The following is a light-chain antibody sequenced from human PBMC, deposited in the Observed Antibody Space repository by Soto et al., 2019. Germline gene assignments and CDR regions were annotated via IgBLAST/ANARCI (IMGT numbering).Light chain of an antibody. CDR1: QSISSW. CDR3: QQLRMYPST. V-gene: IGKV1-5*01. CDR2: AAS. Sequence: DIQMTQSPSTLSASVGARVTITCRASQSISSWLAWYQQKPGKAPELLIYAASTLYGEVQSRFSVRESWTDVAITITSLPAEDFATYYRQQLRMYPSTFGGGTKVDI. J-gene: IGKJ4*01.